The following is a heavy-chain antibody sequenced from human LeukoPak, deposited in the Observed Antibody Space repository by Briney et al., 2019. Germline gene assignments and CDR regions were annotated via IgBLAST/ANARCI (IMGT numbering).Heavy chain of an antibody. CDR3: AKPRRGYSYGRLTYDAFDI. V-gene: IGHV3-30*18. J-gene: IGHJ3*02. CDR1: GFTFSSYG. Sequence: GRSLRLSCAASGFTFSSYGMHWVRQAPGKGLEWVAVISYDGSNKYYADSVKGRFTISRDNSKNTLYLQMNNLRAEDTAVYYCAKPRRGYSYGRLTYDAFDIWGQGTIVTVSS. D-gene: IGHD5-18*01. CDR2: ISYDGSNK.